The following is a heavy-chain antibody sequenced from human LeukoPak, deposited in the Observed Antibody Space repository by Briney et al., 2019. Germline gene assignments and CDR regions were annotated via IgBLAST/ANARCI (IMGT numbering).Heavy chain of an antibody. Sequence: PGGSLRLSCAASGFTFSSYGMHWVRQAPGKGLEWVAFIRYDGSNKYYADSVKGRFTISRDNSKNTLYLQMNSLRAEDTSVYYCAQGDCSGGSCPGPPNWGQGTLVTVSS. J-gene: IGHJ4*02. CDR2: IRYDGSNK. CDR1: GFTFSSYG. V-gene: IGHV3-30*02. CDR3: AQGDCSGGSCPGPPN. D-gene: IGHD2-15*01.